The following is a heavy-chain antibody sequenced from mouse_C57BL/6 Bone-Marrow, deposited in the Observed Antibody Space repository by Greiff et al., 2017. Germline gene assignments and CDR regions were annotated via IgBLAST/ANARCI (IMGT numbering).Heavy chain of an antibody. CDR3: ERSGAY. J-gene: IGHJ3*01. CDR2: IYPRSGNT. CDR1: GYTFPSYG. V-gene: IGHV1-81*01. D-gene: IGHD3-1*01. Sequence: LMESGAELARPGASVKLSCKASGYTFPSYGISWVKQRTGQGLEWIGEIYPRSGNTSDNEKFKGKATLTADKSSSTAYMELRSWTSEDAAVYFYERSGAYWGQGTLVTVSA.